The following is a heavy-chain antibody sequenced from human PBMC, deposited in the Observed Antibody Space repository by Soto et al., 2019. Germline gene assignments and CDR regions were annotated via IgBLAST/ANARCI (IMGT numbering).Heavy chain of an antibody. D-gene: IGHD6-19*01. CDR1: GFTFSDYA. CDR2: VSHDGSNK. J-gene: IGHJ4*01. Sequence: VQLVESGGGVVQPGRSLRLSCAASGFTFSDYAMHWVRQAPGKGLEWVAVVSHDGSNKHYADSVKGRFTISRDSSKNTGSLEMTSLRAEDTAVYYCAKGGRQWLVTSDFNYWGHRALVTVS. CDR3: AKGGRQWLVTSDFNY. V-gene: IGHV3-30*18.